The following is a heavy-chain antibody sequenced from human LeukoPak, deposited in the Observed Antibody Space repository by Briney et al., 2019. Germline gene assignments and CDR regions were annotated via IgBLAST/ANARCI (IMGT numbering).Heavy chain of an antibody. D-gene: IGHD3-10*01. Sequence: SQTLSLTCNVSGVAISSSGGYYWSWIRLNPGKGLEWIGHIYYTGSAYYNPSLKSRIAMSVDTSRNQVSLKLTAVTAADTAVYYCASDKGFGGLAFAYWGQGAADTVSS. CDR2: IYYTGSA. J-gene: IGHJ4*02. V-gene: IGHV4-31*03. CDR3: ASDKGFGGLAFAY. CDR1: GVAISSSGGYY.